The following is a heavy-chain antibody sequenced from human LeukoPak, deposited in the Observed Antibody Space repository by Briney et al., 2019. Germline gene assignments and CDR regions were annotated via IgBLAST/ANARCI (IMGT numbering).Heavy chain of an antibody. J-gene: IGHJ4*02. D-gene: IGHD4-23*01. CDR1: GGSITGSGSY. V-gene: IGHV4-39*07. CDR2: VFYSGST. Sequence: SETLSLTCTVSGGSITGSGSYWGWIRQPPGEGLEWIASVFYSGSTYYNPSLKSRVTISGDTSKNQFSLRLTSVSAADTAVYYCARDQNSGFGHWGQGTLVTVSS. CDR3: ARDQNSGFGH.